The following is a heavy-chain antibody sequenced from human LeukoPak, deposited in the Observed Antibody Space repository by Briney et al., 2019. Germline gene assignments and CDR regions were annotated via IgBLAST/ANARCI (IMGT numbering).Heavy chain of an antibody. CDR3: ARGRFMDSSGWYYFDY. D-gene: IGHD6-19*01. V-gene: IGHV4-59*12. Sequence: SETLSLTCTVSGGSIRSYYWNWIRQPPGKGLEWIGYISYSGTTNYNPSLKSRVTISVDTSKNQFSLKLSSVTAADTAVYYCARGRFMDSSGWYYFDYWGQGTLVTVSS. J-gene: IGHJ4*02. CDR1: GGSIRSYY. CDR2: ISYSGTT.